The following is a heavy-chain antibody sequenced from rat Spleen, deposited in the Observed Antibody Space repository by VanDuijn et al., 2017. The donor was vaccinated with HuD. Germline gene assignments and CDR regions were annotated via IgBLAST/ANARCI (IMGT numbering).Heavy chain of an antibody. Sequence: EVQLVESGGGLVQPGRSLKVACIASGFTFNNYWMTWIRQAPGKGLEWVASITTTGDTTYYPDSVKGRFTISRENAKNTLYLQMNSLRSEDTATYYCARHDYGGYNDWFAYWGQGTLVTVSS. CDR2: ITTTGDTT. J-gene: IGHJ3*01. CDR1: GFTFNNYW. D-gene: IGHD1-11*01. V-gene: IGHV5-31*01. CDR3: ARHDYGGYNDWFAY.